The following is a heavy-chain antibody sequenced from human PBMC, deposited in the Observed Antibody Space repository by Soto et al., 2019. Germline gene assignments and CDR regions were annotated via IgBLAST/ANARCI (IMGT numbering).Heavy chain of an antibody. Sequence: EVQLLESGGGLVQPGGSLRLSCAASGFTFSSHVMSWVRQAPGRGLEWVAAASARNTNTYYADSVKGRFTISRDNSKSTVYLQLDSLRVEDTPVYHCAKDVTSHGPRGYSSSWYGWFDAWGQGPLVVVSS. CDR2: ASARNTNT. D-gene: IGHD6-13*01. J-gene: IGHJ5*02. CDR3: AKDVTSHGPRGYSSSWYGWFDA. V-gene: IGHV3-23*01. CDR1: GFTFSSHV.